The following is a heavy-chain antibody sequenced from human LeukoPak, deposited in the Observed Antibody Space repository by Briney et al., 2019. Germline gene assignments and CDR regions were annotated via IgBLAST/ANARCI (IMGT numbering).Heavy chain of an antibody. V-gene: IGHV4-59*01. CDR3: ARGSYGFWSGYYYYYMDV. Sequence: SETLSLTCTVSGGSISSYYWSWIRQPPGKGLEWIGYIYYSGSTNYNPSLKSRVTISVDTSKNQFSLKLSYVTAAATAVYYCARGSYGFWSGYYYYYMDVWGKGTTVTVSS. CDR1: GGSISSYY. CDR2: IYYSGST. J-gene: IGHJ6*03. D-gene: IGHD3-3*01.